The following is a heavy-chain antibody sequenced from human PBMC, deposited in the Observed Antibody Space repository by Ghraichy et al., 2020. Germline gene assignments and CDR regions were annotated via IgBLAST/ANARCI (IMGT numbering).Heavy chain of an antibody. CDR1: GFTFSSYS. CDR3: ARASKVVRFFYYDGMDV. D-gene: IGHD4-23*01. CDR2: ITSSSRTI. Sequence: ESLNISCVGSGFTFSSYSMNWVRQSPGKGLEWVSYITSSSRTISYADSVKGRFTISRDNAQNSLYLQMNSLRDDDTAVYYCARASKVVRFFYYDGMDVWGQGTTVTVSS. J-gene: IGHJ6*02. V-gene: IGHV3-48*02.